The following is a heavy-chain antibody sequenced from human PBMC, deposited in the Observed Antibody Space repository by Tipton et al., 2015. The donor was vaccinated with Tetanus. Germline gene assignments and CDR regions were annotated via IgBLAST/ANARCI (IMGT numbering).Heavy chain of an antibody. J-gene: IGHJ3*02. V-gene: IGHV3-9*01. D-gene: IGHD6-19*01. Sequence: SLRLSCAASGFTFDDYAMHWVRQAPGKGLEWVSGISWNSGSIGYADSVKGRFTISRDNAKNSLYLQMNSLRAEDTAVYYCARDLIAVAAPDIWGQGTMVTVSS. CDR2: ISWNSGSI. CDR1: GFTFDDYA. CDR3: ARDLIAVAAPDI.